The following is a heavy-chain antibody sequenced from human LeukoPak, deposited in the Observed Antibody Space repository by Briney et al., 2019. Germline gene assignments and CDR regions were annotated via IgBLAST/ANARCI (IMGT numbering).Heavy chain of an antibody. V-gene: IGHV4-59*01. CDR1: GGSISSYY. CDR3: AAHVAVAGTGMDY. CDR2: IYYSGST. Sequence: SETLSLTCTVSGGSISSYYWSWIRQPPGKGLEWIGYIYYSGSTNYNPSLKRRVTISVDTSKNQFSLKLSSVTAADTAVYYCAAHVAVAGTGMDYWGQGTLVTVSS. J-gene: IGHJ4*02. D-gene: IGHD6-19*01.